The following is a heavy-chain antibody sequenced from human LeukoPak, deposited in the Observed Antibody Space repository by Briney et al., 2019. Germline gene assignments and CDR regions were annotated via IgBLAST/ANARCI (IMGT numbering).Heavy chain of an antibody. D-gene: IGHD1-14*01. CDR3: ARDRGTRALDY. J-gene: IGHJ4*02. CDR1: GFTFSSYG. V-gene: IGHV3-33*01. Sequence: PGGSLRLSCAASGFTFSSYGMHWVRQAPGKGLEWVAVIWYDGSNKYYADSVKGRFTISRDNSKNTLYLQMNSLRAEDTAVYYCARDRGTRALDYWGQGTLVTVSS. CDR2: IWYDGSNK.